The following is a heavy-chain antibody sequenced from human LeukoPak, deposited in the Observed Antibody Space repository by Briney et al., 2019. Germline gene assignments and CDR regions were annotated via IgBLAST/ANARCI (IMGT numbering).Heavy chain of an antibody. CDR1: GFTFSTYA. CDR3: ATGSVRYSASWYSQEGDY. D-gene: IGHD6-13*01. J-gene: IGHJ4*01. CDR2: ISVSAGST. Sequence: GGSLKLSCAASGFTFSTYAMSWVRQAPGKGLEGVSAISVSAGSTYYADSVKGRFTISRDNSKNTLYLQMNSLRAEDTAVYYCATGSVRYSASWYSQEGDY. V-gene: IGHV3-23*01.